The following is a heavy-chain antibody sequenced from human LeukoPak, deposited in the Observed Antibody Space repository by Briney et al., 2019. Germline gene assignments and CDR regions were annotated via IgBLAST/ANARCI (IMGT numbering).Heavy chain of an antibody. CDR3: ALVDYYDSSGYFPPNPAY. Sequence: ASVKVSCKASGYTFTGHYMHWVRQAPGQGLEWMGRINPNSGGTDYAQKFQGRVTMTRDTSISTAYMELSRLTSDDTAVYYCALVDYYDSSGYFPPNPAYWGQGTLVTVSS. D-gene: IGHD3-22*01. CDR1: GYTFTGHY. CDR2: INPNSGGT. V-gene: IGHV1-2*06. J-gene: IGHJ4*02.